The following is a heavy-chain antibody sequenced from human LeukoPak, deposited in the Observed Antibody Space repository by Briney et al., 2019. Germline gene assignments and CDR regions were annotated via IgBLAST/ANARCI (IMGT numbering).Heavy chain of an antibody. J-gene: IGHJ6*03. CDR1: GGSISSYY. CDR2: IYYSGST. V-gene: IGHV4-59*01. CDR3: ARGRGEGYSRSSGWPNYYYYMDV. D-gene: IGHD6-19*01. Sequence: SETLSLTCTVSGGSISSYYWSWIRQPPGKGLEWIGYIYYSGSTNYNPSLKSRVTISVDTSKNQFSLKLSSVTAADTAVYYCARGRGEGYSRSSGWPNYYYYMDVWGKGTTVTVSS.